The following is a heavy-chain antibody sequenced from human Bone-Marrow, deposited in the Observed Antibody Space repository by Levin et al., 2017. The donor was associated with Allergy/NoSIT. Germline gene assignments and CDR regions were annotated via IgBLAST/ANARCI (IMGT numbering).Heavy chain of an antibody. CDR1: GFTFDDYA. CDR2: ISWNSGSI. CDR3: AKDYSIAARPTSFDY. D-gene: IGHD6-6*01. J-gene: IGHJ4*02. Sequence: SLKISCAASGFTFDDYAMHWVRQAPGKGLEWVSGISWNSGSIGYADSVKGRFTISRDNAKNSLYLQMNSLRAEDTALYYCAKDYSIAARPTSFDYWGQGTLVTVSS. V-gene: IGHV3-9*01.